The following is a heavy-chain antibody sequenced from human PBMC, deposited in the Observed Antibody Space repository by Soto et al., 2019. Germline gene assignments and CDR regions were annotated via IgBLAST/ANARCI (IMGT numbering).Heavy chain of an antibody. J-gene: IGHJ5*02. CDR1: GGSISSAGSY. V-gene: IGHV4-31*03. CDR3: AREALRSSTSWRNWFDP. Sequence: QVQLQESGPGLVKPSQTLSLTCSVSGGSISSAGSYWSWIRQHPGEGMEWIGHIYYSGSTFYSPSRKSRVTMSVDTSRNQFSLRLSSVTAADTAVYYCAREALRSSTSWRNWFDPWGQGTLVTVSS. D-gene: IGHD2-2*01. CDR2: IYYSGST.